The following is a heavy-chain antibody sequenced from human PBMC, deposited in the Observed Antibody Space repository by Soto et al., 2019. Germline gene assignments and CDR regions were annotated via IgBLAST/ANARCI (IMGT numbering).Heavy chain of an antibody. Sequence: VQLMQSGAEVKKPGSSVKVSCKASGGTFSSHSINCVRQAPGQGLEWMGGIITLFGTSNYAQNFQGRVTITADQSTSTAYMELNSLTSDDTAVYYCAREVGYGDFSAALLDWGQGTLVTVSS. J-gene: IGHJ4*02. CDR3: AREVGYGDFSAALLD. CDR2: IITLFGTS. CDR1: GGTFSSHS. V-gene: IGHV1-69*01. D-gene: IGHD2-21*02.